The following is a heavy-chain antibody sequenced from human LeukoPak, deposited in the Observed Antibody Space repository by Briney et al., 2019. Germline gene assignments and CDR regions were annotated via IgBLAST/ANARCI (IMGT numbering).Heavy chain of an antibody. J-gene: IGHJ2*01. D-gene: IGHD5-24*01. V-gene: IGHV3-30*02. Sequence: GGSLRLSCAASGFTFSSYGMHWVRQAPGKGLEWVAFIRYDGSNKYYADSVKGRFTISRDNSKNTLYLQMNSLRAEDTAVYYCAREGRDGYNFYWYFDLWGRGTLVTVSS. CDR3: AREGRDGYNFYWYFDL. CDR1: GFTFSSYG. CDR2: IRYDGSNK.